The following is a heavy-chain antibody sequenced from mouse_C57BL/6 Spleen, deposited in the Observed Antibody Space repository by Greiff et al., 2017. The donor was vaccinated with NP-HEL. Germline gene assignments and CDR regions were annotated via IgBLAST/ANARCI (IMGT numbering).Heavy chain of an antibody. CDR1: GFTFSSYG. CDR3: ARHGAGTRKYFDY. V-gene: IGHV5-6*01. CDR2: ISSGGSYT. J-gene: IGHJ2*01. D-gene: IGHD4-1*01. Sequence: EVQLQESGGDLVKPGGSLKLSCAASGFTFSSYGMSWVRQTPDKRLEWVATISSGGSYTYYPDSVKGRFTISRDNAKNTLYLQMSSLKSEDTAMYYCARHGAGTRKYFDYWGQGTTLTVSS.